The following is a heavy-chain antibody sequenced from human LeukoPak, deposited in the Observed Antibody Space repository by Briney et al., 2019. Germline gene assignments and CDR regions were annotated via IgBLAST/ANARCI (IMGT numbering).Heavy chain of an antibody. CDR3: ASGYCSGGHCYSVYFQH. Sequence: SGGSLRLSWAASGFTVSSNYMSWVRQAPGKGLEWVSVIYSGGNTYYADSVKGRFTISRDNSKNTLYLQMSSLRAEDTAVYYCASGYCSGGHCYSVYFQHWGQGTLVTVSS. CDR2: IYSGGNT. D-gene: IGHD2-15*01. CDR1: GFTVSSNY. J-gene: IGHJ1*01. V-gene: IGHV3-53*01.